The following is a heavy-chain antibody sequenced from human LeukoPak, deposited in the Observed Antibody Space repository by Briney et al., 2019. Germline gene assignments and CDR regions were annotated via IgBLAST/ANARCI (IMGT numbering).Heavy chain of an antibody. CDR1: GYTFTDYY. J-gene: IGHJ4*02. D-gene: IGHD5-24*01. Sequence: ASVKVSCKTSGYTFTDYYMHWVRQAPGQGLEWMGWINPTSGGTNYAQNFQGRVTMTRDTSISTAYMELTSLRSDDTAVYYCATLDGTRSYWGQGTLVTVSS. CDR2: INPTSGGT. V-gene: IGHV1-2*02. CDR3: ATLDGTRSY.